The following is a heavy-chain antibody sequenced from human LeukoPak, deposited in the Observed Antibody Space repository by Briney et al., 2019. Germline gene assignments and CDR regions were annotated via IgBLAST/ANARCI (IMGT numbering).Heavy chain of an antibody. CDR3: ARRRGSYSDDY. CDR1: GFTFSSYG. V-gene: IGHV3-7*01. D-gene: IGHD1-26*01. J-gene: IGHJ4*02. Sequence: GGSLRLSCAASGFTFSSYGMYWVRQAPGKGLEWVANIKQDGSEKYYVDSVKGRFTISRDNAKNSLYLQMNSLRAEDTAVYYCARRRGSYSDDYWGQGTLVTVSS. CDR2: IKQDGSEK.